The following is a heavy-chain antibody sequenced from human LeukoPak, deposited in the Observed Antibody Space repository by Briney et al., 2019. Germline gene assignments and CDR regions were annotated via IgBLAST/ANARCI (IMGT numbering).Heavy chain of an antibody. V-gene: IGHV3-64*01. CDR1: GFTFSSYA. CDR2: ISSNGGST. CDR3: VRDARVGGDYGYYFDY. D-gene: IGHD4-17*01. J-gene: IGHJ4*02. Sequence: PGGSLRLSCAASGFTFSSYAMHWVRQAPGKGLEYVSAISSNGGSTYYANSVKGRFTISRDNSKNTLYLQMGSLRAEDMAVYYCVRDARVGGDYGYYFDYWGQGTLVTVSS.